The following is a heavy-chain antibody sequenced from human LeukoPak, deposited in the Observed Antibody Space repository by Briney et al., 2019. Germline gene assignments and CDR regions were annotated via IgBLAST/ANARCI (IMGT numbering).Heavy chain of an antibody. D-gene: IGHD3-3*01. CDR1: GFTFSIYS. V-gene: IGHV3-48*01. CDR2: ISSSSTDI. Sequence: QPGRSLRLSCTASGFTFSIYSMNWVRQAPGKGLEWVSYISSSSTDIYYADSVKGRFTISRDNAKNSLYLQMNSLRAEDTAVYYCARSLLRSPKAMDVWGKGTTVTVSS. J-gene: IGHJ6*04. CDR3: ARSLLRSPKAMDV.